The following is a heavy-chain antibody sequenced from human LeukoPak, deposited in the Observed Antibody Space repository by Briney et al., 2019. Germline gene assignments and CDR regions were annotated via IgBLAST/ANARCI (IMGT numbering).Heavy chain of an antibody. J-gene: IGHJ3*02. Sequence: GGSLRLSCAGSGFSFSSYGMHWVRQAPGKGLEWMAFIRSDGSNKYYADSVKGRFTISRDNSKNTLYLQMNSLRAEDTAVYYCARERGTASIDAFDIWGQGTMVTVSS. V-gene: IGHV3-30*02. CDR1: GFSFSSYG. D-gene: IGHD1-7*01. CDR3: ARERGTASIDAFDI. CDR2: IRSDGSNK.